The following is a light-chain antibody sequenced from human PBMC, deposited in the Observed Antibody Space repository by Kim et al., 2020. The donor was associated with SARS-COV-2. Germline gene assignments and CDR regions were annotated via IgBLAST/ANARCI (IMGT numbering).Light chain of an antibody. CDR3: QQSNASPWT. Sequence: SASLGDRVTITCRASQSINNWLAWYQQKPGTAPKMLIYKTSTLESGVPSRFSGSGSGTEFTLTSSTLHPDDVATYYCQQSNASPWTFGQGTKVEIK. CDR2: KTS. V-gene: IGKV1-5*03. J-gene: IGKJ1*01. CDR1: QSINNW.